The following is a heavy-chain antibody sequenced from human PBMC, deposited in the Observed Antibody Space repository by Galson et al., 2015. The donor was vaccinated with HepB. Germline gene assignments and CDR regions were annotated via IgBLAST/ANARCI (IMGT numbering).Heavy chain of an antibody. CDR1: GFTFSSYA. CDR3: ARPRRGYSYGPPDY. Sequence: SLRLSCAASGFTFSSYAMHWARQAPGKGLEWVAVISYDGSNKYYADSVKGRFTISRDNSKNTLYLQMNSLRAEDTAVYYCARPRRGYSYGPPDYWGQGTLVTVSS. V-gene: IGHV3-30-3*01. D-gene: IGHD5-18*01. J-gene: IGHJ4*02. CDR2: ISYDGSNK.